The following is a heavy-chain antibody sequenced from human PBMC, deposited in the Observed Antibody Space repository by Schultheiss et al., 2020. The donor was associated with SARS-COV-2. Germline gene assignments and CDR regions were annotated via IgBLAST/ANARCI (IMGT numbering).Heavy chain of an antibody. D-gene: IGHD1-26*01. V-gene: IGHV4-39*07. J-gene: IGHJ4*02. CDR1: GASSSSTSYY. Sequence: SQTLSLTCTVSGASSSSTSYYWGWIRQPPGKGLEWIGSIYYGGSTYYNPSLKSRVTMSVDTSKNQFSLKLSSVTAADTAVYYCARASGSYVADYWGQGTLVTVSS. CDR3: ARASGSYVADY. CDR2: IYYGGST.